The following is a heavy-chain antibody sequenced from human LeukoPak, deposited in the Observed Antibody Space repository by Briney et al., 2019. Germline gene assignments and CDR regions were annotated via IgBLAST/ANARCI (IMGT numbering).Heavy chain of an antibody. D-gene: IGHD4-23*01. CDR2: IRYDGSNK. CDR1: GFTFSSYW. CDR3: ARDRGGGNSESAFDI. J-gene: IGHJ3*02. Sequence: GGSLRLSCAASGFTFSSYWMSWVRQAPGKGLEWVAFIRYDGSNKYYADSVKGRFTISRDNSKNTLYLQMNSLRAGDTAVYYCARDRGGGNSESAFDIWGQGTMVTVSS. V-gene: IGHV3-30*02.